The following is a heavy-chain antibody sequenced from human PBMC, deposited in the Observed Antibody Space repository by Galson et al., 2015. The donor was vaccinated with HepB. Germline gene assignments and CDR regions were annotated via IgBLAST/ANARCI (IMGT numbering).Heavy chain of an antibody. D-gene: IGHD2-8*01. J-gene: IGHJ4*02. Sequence: SLRLSCAASGFTVSSNYMSWVRQAPGKGLEWVSVIYSGGGTYYADSVKGRFTISRDNSKNTLYLQMNSLRAEDTAVYYCAKSPSVYATFDYWGQGTLVTVSS. CDR1: GFTVSSNY. CDR2: IYSGGGT. CDR3: AKSPSVYATFDY. V-gene: IGHV3-66*01.